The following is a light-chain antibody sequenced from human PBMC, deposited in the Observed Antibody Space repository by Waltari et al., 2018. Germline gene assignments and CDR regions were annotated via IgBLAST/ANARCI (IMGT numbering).Light chain of an antibody. CDR3: QQYGSSPS. CDR1: QSVSSNY. CDR2: DAS. V-gene: IGKV3-20*01. Sequence: EIVLTQSPGTLSLSPGERATRTCRASQSVSSNYLAWYQQKPGQAPRILIYDASGRDTGIPDRFSGSGSGTDFTLTISRLEPEDFAVYYCQQYGSSPSFGQGTKLEVK. J-gene: IGKJ2*01.